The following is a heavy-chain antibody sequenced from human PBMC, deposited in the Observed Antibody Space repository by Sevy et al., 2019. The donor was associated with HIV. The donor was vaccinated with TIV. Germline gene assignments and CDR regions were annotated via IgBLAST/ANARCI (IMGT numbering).Heavy chain of an antibody. V-gene: IGHV3-48*03. J-gene: IGHJ4*02. Sequence: GGSLRLSCVASGFTFSSYEMNWVRQAPGKGLEWVSYISNSGTSMYYSDSVKGRFTISRDNARNSLYLQMNSLRAEDTAVYYCARDLPPSATTVAHFDCWGQGTLVTAPQ. CDR1: GFTFSSYE. CDR2: ISNSGTSM. CDR3: ARDLPPSATTVAHFDC. D-gene: IGHD4-17*01.